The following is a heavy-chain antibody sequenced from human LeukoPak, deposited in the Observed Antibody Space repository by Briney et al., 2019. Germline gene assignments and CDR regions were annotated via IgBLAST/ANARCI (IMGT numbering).Heavy chain of an antibody. CDR1: GGSISSYY. Sequence: PSETLSLTCTVSGGSISSYYWSWIRQPPGKGLEWIGYIYYGGSTNYNPSLKSRVTISVDTSKNQFSLKLSSVTAADTAVYYCARGVGATPYYYYYMDVWGKGTTVTISS. V-gene: IGHV4-59*01. D-gene: IGHD1-26*01. CDR2: IYYGGST. CDR3: ARGVGATPYYYYYMDV. J-gene: IGHJ6*03.